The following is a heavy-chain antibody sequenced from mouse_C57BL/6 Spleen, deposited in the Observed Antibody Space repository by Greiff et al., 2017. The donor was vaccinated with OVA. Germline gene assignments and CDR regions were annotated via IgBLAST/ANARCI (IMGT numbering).Heavy chain of an antibody. V-gene: IGHV5-17*01. CDR3: ARHGDYLTWFAY. CDR1: GFTFSDYG. J-gene: IGHJ3*01. Sequence: EVKLVESGGGLVKPGGSLKLSCAASGFTFSDYGMHWVRQAPEKGLEWVAYISSGSSTIYYADTVKGRFTISRDNAKNTLFLQMTSLRSEDTAMYYCARHGDYLTWFAYWGQGTLVTVSA. CDR2: ISSGSSTI. D-gene: IGHD2-4*01.